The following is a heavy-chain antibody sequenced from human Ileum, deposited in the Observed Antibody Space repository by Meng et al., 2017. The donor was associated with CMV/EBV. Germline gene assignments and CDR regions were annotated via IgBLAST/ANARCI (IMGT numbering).Heavy chain of an antibody. CDR2: LYSGGSV. CDR1: GFTFSSYE. V-gene: IGHV3-53*05. CDR3: ARGGGAVGYYYYGMDV. Sequence: GESLKISCAASGFTFSSYEMNWVRQAPGKGLEWVSVLYSGGSVFYADSVKGRFTISRDTSNNTLHLQMNSLRVEDTAVYYCARGGGAVGYYYYGMDVWGQGTTVTVSS. D-gene: IGHD3-3*01. J-gene: IGHJ6*02.